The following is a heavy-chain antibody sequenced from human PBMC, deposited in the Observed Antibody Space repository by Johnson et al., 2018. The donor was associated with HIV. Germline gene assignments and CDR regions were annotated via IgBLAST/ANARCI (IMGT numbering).Heavy chain of an antibody. CDR1: GFTFDDYG. J-gene: IGHJ3*02. Sequence: EVQLVESGGGVVRPGGSLRLSCTASGFTFDDYGMSWVRQAPGKGLEWVSGIHWNGGSTGYADSVKGRFTISRDNAKNSLYLQMNSLRAEDTALYYCARDFVAFGECTAFDIWGQGTMVAVSS. D-gene: IGHD3-10*01. CDR2: IHWNGGST. CDR3: ARDFVAFGECTAFDI. V-gene: IGHV3-20*04.